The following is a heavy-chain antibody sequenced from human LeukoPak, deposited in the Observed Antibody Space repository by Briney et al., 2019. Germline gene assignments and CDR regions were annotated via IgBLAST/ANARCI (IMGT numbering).Heavy chain of an antibody. V-gene: IGHV3-48*04. CDR1: GFTFSSYG. D-gene: IGHD6-13*01. CDR3: ARGLRIAAAGDYFDY. CDR2: ISSSGSTI. Sequence: GGSLRLSCAASGFTFSSYGMHWVRQAPGKGLEWVSYISSSGSTIYYADSVKGRFTISRDNAKNSLYLQMNSLRAEDTAVYYCARGLRIAAAGDYFDYWGQGTLVTVSS. J-gene: IGHJ4*02.